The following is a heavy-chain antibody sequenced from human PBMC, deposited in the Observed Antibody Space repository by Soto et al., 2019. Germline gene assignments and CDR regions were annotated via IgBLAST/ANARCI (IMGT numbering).Heavy chain of an antibody. D-gene: IGHD4-17*01. J-gene: IGHJ4*02. Sequence: SETLSLTCAVYGGSFSGYYWSWIRQPPGKGLEWIGEINHSGSTNYNPSLKSRVTISVDTSKNQFSLKLSSVTAADTAVYYCAKTIRTTVTTFDYWGQGTLVTVSS. V-gene: IGHV4-34*01. CDR1: GGSFSGYY. CDR3: AKTIRTTVTTFDY. CDR2: INHSGST.